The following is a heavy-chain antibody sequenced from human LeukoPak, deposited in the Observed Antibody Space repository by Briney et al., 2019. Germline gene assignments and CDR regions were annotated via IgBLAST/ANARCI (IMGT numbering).Heavy chain of an antibody. J-gene: IGHJ4*02. V-gene: IGHV4-59*08. CDR1: GGSISSYY. CDR2: IYYTGST. Sequence: SETLSLTCTVSGGSISSYYWSWIRQPPGKGLEWIGFIYYTGSTDYNPSLKSRVTMSVDTSKNQFSLKLSSVTAADTAVYYCARHKEESGAYRPNDYWGQGTLVTVSS. D-gene: IGHD1-1*01. CDR3: ARHKEESGAYRPNDY.